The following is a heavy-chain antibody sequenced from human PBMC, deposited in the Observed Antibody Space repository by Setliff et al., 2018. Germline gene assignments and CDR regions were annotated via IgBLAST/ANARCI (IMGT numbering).Heavy chain of an antibody. J-gene: IGHJ3*02. CDR1: GYSFITYW. Sequence: GESLKISCTGSGYSFITYWIGWVRQMPGKGLEWMGIIYPGDSDTKYSPAFQGQVTISADKSISTAYLQWSSLKASDTAIYYCAKDRKNYYDTSGYPDAFDIWGQGTTVTVSS. D-gene: IGHD3-22*01. V-gene: IGHV5-51*01. CDR3: AKDRKNYYDTSGYPDAFDI. CDR2: IYPGDSDT.